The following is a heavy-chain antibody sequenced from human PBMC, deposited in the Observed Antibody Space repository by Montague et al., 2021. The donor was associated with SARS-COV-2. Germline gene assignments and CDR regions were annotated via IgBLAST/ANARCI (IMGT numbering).Heavy chain of an antibody. V-gene: IGHV4-39*02. CDR1: GDSINNSRYY. CDR3: ARDLWVRLSVEGSFDS. Sequence: SETLSLTCSVSGDSINNSRYYWGWIRQPPGKGLEWIGSIYYSGSAYYNPSLKSRVTISVDTSKNQFSLKLNSVTAADTAVYYCARDLWVRLSVEGSFDSWGQGTQVTVSS. CDR2: IYYSGSA. D-gene: IGHD6-25*01. J-gene: IGHJ4*02.